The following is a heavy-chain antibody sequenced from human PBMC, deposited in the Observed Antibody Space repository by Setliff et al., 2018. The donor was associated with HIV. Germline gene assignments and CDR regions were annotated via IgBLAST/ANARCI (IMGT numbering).Heavy chain of an antibody. V-gene: IGHV4-59*08. Sequence: SETLSLTCSVSGASIRGHYWSWIRQSPGKGLEWIGNIYYSGNTNYNPSFKSRVTISVDTSKNQFSLRVNSVTATDTAVYYCARSLVPSGYYYGRHAFDIWGQGTKVTVSS. CDR1: GASIRGHY. CDR2: IYYSGNT. J-gene: IGHJ3*02. D-gene: IGHD3-22*01. CDR3: ARSLVPSGYYYGRHAFDI.